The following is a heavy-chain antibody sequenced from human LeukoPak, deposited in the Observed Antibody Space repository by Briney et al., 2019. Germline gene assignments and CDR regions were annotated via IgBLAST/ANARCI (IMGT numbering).Heavy chain of an antibody. D-gene: IGHD2-2*03. Sequence: GGSLRLSCATSGFSFSSYAMSWVRQAPGKGLEWVSSISSSSSYIYYADSVKGPFTISRDNAKNSLYLQMNSLRAEDTAVYYCARDLRGYYSSPDYWGQGTLVTVSS. J-gene: IGHJ4*02. CDR3: ARDLRGYYSSPDY. V-gene: IGHV3-21*01. CDR1: GFSFSSYA. CDR2: ISSSSSYI.